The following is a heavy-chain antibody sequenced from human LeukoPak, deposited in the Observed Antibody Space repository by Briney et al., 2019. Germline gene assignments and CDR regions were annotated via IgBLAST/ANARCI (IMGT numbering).Heavy chain of an antibody. D-gene: IGHD6-19*01. CDR3: AKGRQWLVS. V-gene: IGHV3-23*01. CDR2: ISESGGET. Sequence: PGGSLRLSCAASGFIFNNYAMSWVRQAPGKGLEWVSAISESGGETYHADSVKGRITISRDNSKNTLYLQMNSLRAEDTAVYYCAKGRQWLVSWGQGTLVSVSS. J-gene: IGHJ4*02. CDR1: GFIFNNYA.